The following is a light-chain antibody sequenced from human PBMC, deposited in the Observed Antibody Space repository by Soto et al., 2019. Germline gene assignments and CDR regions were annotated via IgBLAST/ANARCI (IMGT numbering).Light chain of an antibody. CDR2: DVS. CDR1: SSDVGRYSY. J-gene: IGLJ1*01. V-gene: IGLV2-11*01. Sequence: QSVLTQPRSVSGSPGQSVSISCTGTSSDVGRYSYVSWYQQHPGKAPKLMIYDVSERPSGVPDRFSGSKSGNTASLTISGLQAEDEADHYCCSYAGTYTGVFGTGTKVTVL. CDR3: CSYAGTYTGV.